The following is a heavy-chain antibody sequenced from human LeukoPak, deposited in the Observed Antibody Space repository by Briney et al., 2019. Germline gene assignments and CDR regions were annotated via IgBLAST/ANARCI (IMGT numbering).Heavy chain of an antibody. Sequence: GGSLRLSCAASGFTFSSYGMHWVRQAPGKGLEWVTVISFDGSNQYYADSVKGRFTISRDNSKNTLYLQMNSLRVEDTAVYYCAKQRAGTSWSPDYWGQGTLVTVSS. CDR1: GFTFSSYG. J-gene: IGHJ4*02. V-gene: IGHV3-30*18. CDR3: AKQRAGTSWSPDY. CDR2: ISFDGSNQ. D-gene: IGHD6-13*01.